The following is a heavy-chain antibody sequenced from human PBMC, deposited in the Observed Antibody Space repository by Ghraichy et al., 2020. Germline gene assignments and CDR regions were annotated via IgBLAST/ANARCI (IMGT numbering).Heavy chain of an antibody. Sequence: GGSLRLSCEVSGLTFSSYWMSWVRQAPGKGLEWVANIKQDGCEKYYVDSVKGRFTISRDNADNSLYLQLNSLRDEDTAVYYCAGDRLPGSYRGLHVWGQGTTVTVSS. CDR2: IKQDGCEK. CDR3: AGDRLPGSYRGLHV. D-gene: IGHD7-27*01. J-gene: IGHJ6*02. CDR1: GLTFSSYW. V-gene: IGHV3-7*03.